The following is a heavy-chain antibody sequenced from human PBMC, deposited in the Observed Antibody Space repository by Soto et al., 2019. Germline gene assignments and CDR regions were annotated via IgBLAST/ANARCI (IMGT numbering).Heavy chain of an antibody. Sequence: EVQLVQSGAEVKKPGESLRISCKGSGYSFTTYWINWVRQMPGKGLEWMGRIDPSDSYTNYSPSFQGHVTISADKSISTAYLQWSSLKASDTAMYYCASHDTRGLVYWYFDLWGRGTLVTVSS. CDR3: ASHDTRGLVYWYFDL. CDR1: GYSFTTYW. CDR2: IDPSDSYT. J-gene: IGHJ2*01. V-gene: IGHV5-10-1*01. D-gene: IGHD6-19*01.